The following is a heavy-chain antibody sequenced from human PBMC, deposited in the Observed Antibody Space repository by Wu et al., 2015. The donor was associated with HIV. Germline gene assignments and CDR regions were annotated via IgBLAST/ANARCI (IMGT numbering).Heavy chain of an antibody. Sequence: QVQLVQSGTEVKKPGTSVTMACETSGYTFTNYYIHWVRQAPGQGLEWMGVINPNSGGTNYAQKFQGRVTMTRDTSISTAYMELSRLRSDDTAVYYCARANFGVVTNYYYYYMDVWGKGTTVTVSS. CDR2: INPNSGGT. CDR3: ARANFGVVTNYYYYYMDV. CDR1: GYTFTNYY. D-gene: IGHD3-3*01. J-gene: IGHJ6*03. V-gene: IGHV1-2*02.